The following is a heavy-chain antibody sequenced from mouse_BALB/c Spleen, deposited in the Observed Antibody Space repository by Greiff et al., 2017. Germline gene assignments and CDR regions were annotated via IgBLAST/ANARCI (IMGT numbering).Heavy chain of an antibody. CDR1: GFTFSSFG. J-gene: IGHJ4*01. Sequence: EVKVVESGGGLVQPGGSRKLSCAASGFTFSSFGMHWVRQAPEKGLEWVAYISSGSSTIYYADTVKGRFTISRDNPKNTLFLQMTSLRSEDTAMYYCAGYYGSSYDYAMDYWGQGTSVTVSS. CDR2: ISSGSSTI. V-gene: IGHV5-17*02. D-gene: IGHD1-1*01. CDR3: AGYYGSSYDYAMDY.